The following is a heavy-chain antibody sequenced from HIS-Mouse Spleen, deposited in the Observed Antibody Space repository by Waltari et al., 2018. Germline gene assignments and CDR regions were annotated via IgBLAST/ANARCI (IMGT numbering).Heavy chain of an antibody. J-gene: IGHJ2*01. CDR3: AREIPYSSSWYDWYFDL. Sequence: QLQLQESGPGLVKPSETLSLTCTVSGGSISSSSYYWGWIRQPPGKGLEWIGSIYYSGSTYYKPSLRSRVTISVDTSKNQFSLKRSSVTAADTAVYYCAREIPYSSSWYDWYFDLWGRGTLVTVSS. CDR2: IYYSGST. V-gene: IGHV4-39*07. CDR1: GGSISSSSYY. D-gene: IGHD6-13*01.